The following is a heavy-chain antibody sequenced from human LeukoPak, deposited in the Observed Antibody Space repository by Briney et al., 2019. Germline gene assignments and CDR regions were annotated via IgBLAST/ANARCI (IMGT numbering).Heavy chain of an antibody. CDR2: ISAYNGNT. J-gene: IGHJ6*02. D-gene: IGHD3-9*01. CDR1: GGTFSSYA. V-gene: IGHV1-18*01. CDR3: ARDILTGFAYYYYGMDV. Sequence: ASVKVSCKASGGTFSSYAISWVRQAPGQGLEWMGWISAYNGNTNYAQKLQGRVTMTTDTSTSTAYMEVRSLRSDDTAVYYCARDILTGFAYYYYGMDVWGQGTTVTVSS.